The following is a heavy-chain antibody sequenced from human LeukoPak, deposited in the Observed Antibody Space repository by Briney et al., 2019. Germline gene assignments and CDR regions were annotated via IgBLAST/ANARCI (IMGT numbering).Heavy chain of an antibody. J-gene: IGHJ4*02. V-gene: IGHV4-39*07. Sequence: SETLSLTCTVSGGSISSTYYWGWIRQPPGKGLEWIGSIFYRGSTYNNPSLKSRVTISVDTSKNQFSLKLRSVTAADTAVYYCARLRVRGYGFGPWEGPTWLDYWGQGTLVTASS. CDR3: ARLRVRGYGFGPWEGPTWLDY. D-gene: IGHD5-18*01. CDR1: GGSISSTYY. CDR2: IFYRGST.